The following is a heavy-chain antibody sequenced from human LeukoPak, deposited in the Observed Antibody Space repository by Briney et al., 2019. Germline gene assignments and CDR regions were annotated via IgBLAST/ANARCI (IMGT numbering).Heavy chain of an antibody. CDR1: GGSISSSNW. CDR2: IYHSGST. CDR3: ASGGGYCSGGSCFFDY. J-gene: IGHJ4*02. D-gene: IGHD2-15*01. V-gene: IGHV4-4*02. Sequence: PSETLSLTCAVSGGSISSSNWWSWVRQPPGKGLEWIGEIYHSGSTNYNPSLKSRVTISVDKSKNQFSLKLSSVTAADTAVYYCASGGGYCSGGSCFFDYWGQGTLVTVS.